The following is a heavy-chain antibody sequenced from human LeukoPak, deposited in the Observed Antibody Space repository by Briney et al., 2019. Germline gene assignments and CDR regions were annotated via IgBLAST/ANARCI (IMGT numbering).Heavy chain of an antibody. V-gene: IGHV1-46*01. D-gene: IGHD1-26*01. J-gene: IGHJ4*02. CDR2: INPSGGST. CDR3: ARGHGADGEGY. CDR1: GYTFTSYY. Sequence: ASVKVSCKASGYTFTSYYMHWVRQAPGQGLEWMGIINPSGGSTSYAQKFQGRVTMTRDMSTSTVYMELSRLRSDDTAVYYCARGHGADGEGYWGQGTLVTVSS.